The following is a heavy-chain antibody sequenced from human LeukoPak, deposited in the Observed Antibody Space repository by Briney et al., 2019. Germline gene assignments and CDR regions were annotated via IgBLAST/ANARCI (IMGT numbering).Heavy chain of an antibody. V-gene: IGHV4-39*01. J-gene: IGHJ4*02. CDR3: ARPGIVGATPDY. CDR1: GGSISSSSYY. CDR2: IYYSGST. D-gene: IGHD1-26*01. Sequence: PSETLSLTCTVSGGSISSSSYYWGWIRQPPGKGLEWIGSIYYSGSTYYNPSLKSRVTISVDTSKNQSSLKLSSVTAADTAVYYCARPGIVGATPDYWGQGTLVTVSS.